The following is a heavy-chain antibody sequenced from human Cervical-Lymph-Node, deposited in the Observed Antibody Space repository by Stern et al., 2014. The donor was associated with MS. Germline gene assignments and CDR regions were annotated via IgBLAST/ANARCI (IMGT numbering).Heavy chain of an antibody. CDR2: IIPTSGSA. J-gene: IGHJ4*02. D-gene: IGHD2-15*01. CDR1: GGTFSSYA. V-gene: IGHV1-69*01. CDR3: ASNLLGYCSGGTCYSDR. Sequence: QVQLVQSGAEGKKPGSSVTVSCKASGGTFSSYAVNWVRQAPGQGLEWMGGIIPTSGSAKYAQKFQGRVTVTAAESMSTVYMELSSLRSEDTAVYYCASNLLGYCSGGTCYSDRWGQGTLVTVSA.